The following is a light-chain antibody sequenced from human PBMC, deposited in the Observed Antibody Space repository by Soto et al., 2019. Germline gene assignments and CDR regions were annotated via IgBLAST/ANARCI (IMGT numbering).Light chain of an antibody. Sequence: DIHMTQSPSTLSAYVGDTVTITCRASQDVSQWLAWYQERPGKPPKLLIYKASSLERGVPSRFRGRGSETEFTPTTTDLKPDDFATCYCQHYESYPYSFGQGTRLEIK. J-gene: IGKJ2*01. CDR2: KAS. V-gene: IGKV1-5*03. CDR1: QDVSQW. CDR3: QHYESYPYS.